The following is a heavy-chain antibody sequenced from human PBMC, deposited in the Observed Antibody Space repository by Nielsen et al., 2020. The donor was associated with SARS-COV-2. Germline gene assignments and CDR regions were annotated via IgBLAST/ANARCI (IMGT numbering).Heavy chain of an antibody. J-gene: IGHJ5*02. CDR1: GYTFTGYY. Sequence: ASVKVSCKASGYTFTGYYMHWVRQAPGQGLEWMGIINPSGGSTSYAQKFQGRVTMTRDTSTSTVYMELSSLRSEDTAVYYCARDLGVYSSSWYPLGGWFDPWGQGTLVTVSS. CDR2: INPSGGST. V-gene: IGHV1-46*01. D-gene: IGHD6-13*01. CDR3: ARDLGVYSSSWYPLGGWFDP.